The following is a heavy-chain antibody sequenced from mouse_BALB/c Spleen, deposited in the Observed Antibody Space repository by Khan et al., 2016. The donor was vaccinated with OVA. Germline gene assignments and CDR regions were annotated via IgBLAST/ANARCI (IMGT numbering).Heavy chain of an antibody. CDR2: ITNGGGST. Sequence: EVELVESGGGLVQPGGSLKLSCAASGFTFSSNTMSWVRQTPEKRLEWVAYITNGGGSTYYPDTVKGRFTISRDNAKNTLYLQMSSLKSEDTAMYYCARVPTFITTALDYWGQGTSATVSS. D-gene: IGHD1-2*01. CDR1: GFTFSSNT. CDR3: ARVPTFITTALDY. V-gene: IGHV5-12-2*01. J-gene: IGHJ4*01.